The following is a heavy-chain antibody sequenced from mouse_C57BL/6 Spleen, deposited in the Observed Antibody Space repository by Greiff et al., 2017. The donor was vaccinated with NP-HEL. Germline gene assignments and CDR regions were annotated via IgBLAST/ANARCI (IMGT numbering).Heavy chain of an antibody. CDR1: GYTFTSYW. CDR3: AREGWDYFGY. CDR2: IHPNSGST. D-gene: IGHD3-3*01. J-gene: IGHJ2*01. Sequence: QVQLQQSGAELVKPGASVKLSCKASGYTFTSYWMHWVKQRPGQGLEWIGMIHPNSGSTNYNEKFKSKATLTVDKSSSTAYMQLSSLTSEDSAVYYCAREGWDYFGYWGQGTTLTVSS. V-gene: IGHV1-64*01.